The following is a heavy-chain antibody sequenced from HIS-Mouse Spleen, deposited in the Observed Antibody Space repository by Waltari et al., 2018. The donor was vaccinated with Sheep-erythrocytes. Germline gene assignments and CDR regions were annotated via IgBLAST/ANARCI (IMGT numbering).Heavy chain of an antibody. V-gene: IGHV3-53*01. CDR2: IYSGSSK. J-gene: IGHJ4*01. D-gene: IGHD2-21*01. Sequence: EVQLVESGGGLIQPGGSLRLSCAASGFTVSSNYMSWVRQAPGKGLDWVSVIYSGSSKYYADSVKGLFTSSRDNSKNTLYLQMNSLRAEDTAVYYCARGAIPWQLGLLDWGHGTLVTVSS. CDR3: ARGAIPWQLGLLD. CDR1: GFTVSSNY.